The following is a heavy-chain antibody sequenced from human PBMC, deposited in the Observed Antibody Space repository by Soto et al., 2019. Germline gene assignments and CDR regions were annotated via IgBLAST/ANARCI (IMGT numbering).Heavy chain of an antibody. CDR2: ISSSGSTI. V-gene: IGHV3-48*03. Sequence: LRLSCAASGFTFSSYEMNWVRQAPGKGLEWVSYISSSGSTIYYADSVKGRFTISRDNAKNSLYLQMNSLRAEDTAVYYCAISREENSFDYWGQGTLVTVSS. CDR1: GFTFSSYE. CDR3: AISREENSFDY. J-gene: IGHJ4*02. D-gene: IGHD1-26*01.